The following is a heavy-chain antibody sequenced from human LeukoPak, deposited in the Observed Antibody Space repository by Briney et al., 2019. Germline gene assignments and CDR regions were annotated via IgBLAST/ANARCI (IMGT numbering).Heavy chain of an antibody. CDR1: GYTFTGDF. CDR3: SREASCDSTSCPQDY. D-gene: IGHD2-2*01. Sequence: ASLRVSCTASGYTFTGDFIFWVRQSPGQRLELMAWINPDTGVTNYAQTFQGRVTVASDTSISTAYLDISRLTSDDTALYYCSREASCDSTSCPQDYWGQGTLVTVSS. J-gene: IGHJ4*02. CDR2: INPDTGVT. V-gene: IGHV1-2*02.